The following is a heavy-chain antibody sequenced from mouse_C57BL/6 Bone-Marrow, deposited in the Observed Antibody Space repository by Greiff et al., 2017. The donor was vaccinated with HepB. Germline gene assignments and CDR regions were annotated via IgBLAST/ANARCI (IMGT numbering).Heavy chain of an antibody. Sequence: EVQLLQSVAELVRPGASLKFSCTASGFNFPYTYMPWVKQRPEQGLEWIGRIDPANGNTKYAPKFQGKATITADKAYNTANLQLSSLTSEDTADYYWSRCYYFGNWGQGTTLTVSS. CDR1: GFNFPYTY. J-gene: IGHJ2*01. V-gene: IGHV14-3*01. CDR3: SRCYYFGN. CDR2: IDPANGNT.